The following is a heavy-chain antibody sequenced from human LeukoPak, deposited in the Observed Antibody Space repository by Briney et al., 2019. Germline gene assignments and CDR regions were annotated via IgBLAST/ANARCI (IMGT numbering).Heavy chain of an antibody. CDR2: IKQDGSEK. CDR1: GFTFISYW. J-gene: IGHJ4*02. D-gene: IGHD3-3*01. V-gene: IGHV3-7*01. Sequence: GGSLRLSCAASGFTFISYWMSWVRQAPGKGLEWVANIKQDGSEKYYVDSVKGRFTISRDNAKNSLYLQMNSLRAEDTAVYYCARDFSEDFWSGYYGVYWGQGTLVTVSS. CDR3: ARDFSEDFWSGYYGVY.